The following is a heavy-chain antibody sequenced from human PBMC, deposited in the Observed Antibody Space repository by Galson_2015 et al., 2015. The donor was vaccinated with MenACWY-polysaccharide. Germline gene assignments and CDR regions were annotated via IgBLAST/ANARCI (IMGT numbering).Heavy chain of an antibody. V-gene: IGHV2-5*02. D-gene: IGHD1-7*01. Sequence: PALVIPTQTLTLTCTFSGFSLGTSGVGEGWIRQPPGKALEWLALLYLDDDKRYSPSLKSRLTITKDASKTQVVLTMSNMDPVDTATYYCAHEAHWNSGVDYFDYWGQGTLVTVSS. CDR2: LYLDDDK. J-gene: IGHJ4*02. CDR3: AHEAHWNSGVDYFDY. CDR1: GFSLGTSGVG.